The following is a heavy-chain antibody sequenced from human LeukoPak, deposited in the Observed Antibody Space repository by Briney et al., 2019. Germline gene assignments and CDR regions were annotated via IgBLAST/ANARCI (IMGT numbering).Heavy chain of an antibody. Sequence: PSETLSLTCAVSGDSISGSNWWTWVRQPPGKGLEWIGEISLSGSTNYNASLKSRVTISVDKSNNQFSLKLSSVTAADAAVYYCASRWVLTGEPYWGQGTLVTVSS. CDR2: ISLSGST. V-gene: IGHV4-4*02. J-gene: IGHJ4*02. CDR3: ASRWVLTGEPY. D-gene: IGHD7-27*01. CDR1: GDSISGSNW.